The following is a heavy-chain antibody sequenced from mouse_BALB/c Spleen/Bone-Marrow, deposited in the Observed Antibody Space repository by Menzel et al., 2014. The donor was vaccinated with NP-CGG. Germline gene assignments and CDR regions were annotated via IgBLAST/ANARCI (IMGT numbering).Heavy chain of an antibody. J-gene: IGHJ3*01. CDR3: ARLGYYGGFAY. Sequence: EVQLQQSGGGLVQPGRSLKLSCAASGFDFSGFWMGWVRQAPGKGLEWIGEINPDSSTINYTPSLKDRFIISRDNAKNTLYLQMSKVRSEDTALYYCARLGYYGGFAYWGQRTLVTVSA. V-gene: IGHV4-1*02. CDR1: GFDFSGFW. CDR2: INPDSSTI. D-gene: IGHD2-3*01.